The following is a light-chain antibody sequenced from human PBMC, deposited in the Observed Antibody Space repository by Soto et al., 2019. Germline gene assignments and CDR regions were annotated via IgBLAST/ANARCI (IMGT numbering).Light chain of an antibody. J-gene: IGKJ1*01. CDR3: QQYDTYSWT. V-gene: IGKV1-5*03. CDR1: QTINSW. CDR2: KAS. Sequence: DIQMTQSPSTLSASVGDRVTITCRASQTINSWLAWYQQKSGKAPKLLIYKASSLEGGVPSRFSRSGSGTEFTLTINSLQPDDFATYYCQQYDTYSWTFGQGTKVEIK.